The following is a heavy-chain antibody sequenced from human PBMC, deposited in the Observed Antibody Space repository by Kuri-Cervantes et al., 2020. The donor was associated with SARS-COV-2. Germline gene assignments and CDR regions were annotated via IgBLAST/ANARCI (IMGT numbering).Heavy chain of an antibody. CDR3: AKDLRLLWFGELLY. CDR2: ISYDGSNK. CDR1: GFTFSSYG. D-gene: IGHD3-10*01. Sequence: GGSLRLSCAASGFTFSSYGTHWVRQAPGKGLEWVAVISYDGSNKYYADSVKGRFTISRDNSKNTLYLQMNSLRAEDTAVYYCAKDLRLLWFGELLYWGQGTLVTVSS. J-gene: IGHJ4*02. V-gene: IGHV3-30*18.